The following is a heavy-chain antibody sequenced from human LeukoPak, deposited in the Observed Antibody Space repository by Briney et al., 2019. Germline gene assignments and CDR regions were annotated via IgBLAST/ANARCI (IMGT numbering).Heavy chain of an antibody. CDR1: GYSISSGYY. CDR2: MYHSGST. V-gene: IGHV4-38-2*02. Sequence: SETLSLTCTVSGYSISSGYYWGWIRQPPGKGLEWIGSMYHSGSTYYSPSLKSRVTISVDTSKNQFSLKLSSVTAADTAVYYCARGVTPFDYWGQGTLVTVSS. CDR3: ARGVTPFDY. D-gene: IGHD2-21*02. J-gene: IGHJ4*02.